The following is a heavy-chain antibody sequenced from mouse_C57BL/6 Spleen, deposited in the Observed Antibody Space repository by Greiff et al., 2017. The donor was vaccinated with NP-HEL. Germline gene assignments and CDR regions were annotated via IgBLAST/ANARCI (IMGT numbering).Heavy chain of an antibody. CDR2: IYPGSGST. CDR3: ARRDGYYSWFSC. V-gene: IGHV1-55*01. D-gene: IGHD2-3*01. J-gene: IGHJ3*01. Sequence: QVQLQQPGAELVKPGASVKMSCKASGYTFTSYWITWVKQRPGQGLEWIGDIYPGSGSTNYNEKFKSKATLTVDTSSSTAYMQLSSLTSEDSAVYYCARRDGYYSWFSCWGQGTLVTVAA. CDR1: GYTFTSYW.